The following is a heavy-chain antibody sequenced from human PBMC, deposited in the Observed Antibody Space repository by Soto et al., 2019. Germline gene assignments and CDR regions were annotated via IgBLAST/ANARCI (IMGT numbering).Heavy chain of an antibody. Sequence: ASVKFSCKASGYTFTSYDINWVRQATGQGLEWMGWMNPNSGNTGYAQRFQGRVTMTRNTSISTAYMELSSLRSVDTAVYYCARPSSGWSYYFDSWGQGTQVTVS. J-gene: IGHJ4*02. CDR1: GYTFTSYD. CDR3: ARPSSGWSYYFDS. CDR2: MNPNSGNT. V-gene: IGHV1-8*01. D-gene: IGHD6-19*01.